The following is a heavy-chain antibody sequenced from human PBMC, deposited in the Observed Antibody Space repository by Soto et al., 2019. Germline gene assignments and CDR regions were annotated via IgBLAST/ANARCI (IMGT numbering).Heavy chain of an antibody. CDR3: ASGITIFGVVRYYFDY. Sequence: QVQLVQSGAEVKKPGSSVNVSCKAAGGTFSSYAISWVRQAPGQGLEWMGGIIPIFGTANYAQKFQGRVTITADESKSTAYMELSSLRSEDTAVYYCASGITIFGVVRYYFDYWGQGTLVTVSS. CDR1: GGTFSSYA. V-gene: IGHV1-69*01. CDR2: IIPIFGTA. D-gene: IGHD3-3*01. J-gene: IGHJ4*02.